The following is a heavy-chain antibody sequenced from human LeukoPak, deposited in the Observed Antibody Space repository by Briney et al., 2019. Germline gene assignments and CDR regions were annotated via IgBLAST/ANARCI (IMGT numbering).Heavy chain of an antibody. CDR2: ISSSSSYI. V-gene: IGHV3-21*01. CDR1: GFTFSSYS. Sequence: GGSLRLSCAASGFTFSSYSMNWVRQAPGKGLEWVSSISSSSSYIYYADSVKGRFTISRDNAKNSLYLQMNSLRAEDTAVYYCARDRVPIAPLDVWGKGTTVTVSS. J-gene: IGHJ6*04. CDR3: ARDRVPIAPLDV. D-gene: IGHD6-6*01.